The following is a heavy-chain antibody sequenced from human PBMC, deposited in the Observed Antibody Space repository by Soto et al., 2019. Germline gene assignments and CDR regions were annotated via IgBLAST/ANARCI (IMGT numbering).Heavy chain of an antibody. V-gene: IGHV4-59*02. CDR3: ARTPETRDWLDP. CDR1: GASVSSYY. Sequence: QVQLQQSGPGLVRPSETLSLSCSVSGASVSSYYWSWVRQPPGKGLEWIGYIYYIGAYNYTPSLKSRVTISVDTSKNQFSLKLTSVTAADTAVYYCARTPETRDWLDPWGQGTLVTVSS. J-gene: IGHJ5*02. D-gene: IGHD1-7*01. CDR2: IYYIGAY.